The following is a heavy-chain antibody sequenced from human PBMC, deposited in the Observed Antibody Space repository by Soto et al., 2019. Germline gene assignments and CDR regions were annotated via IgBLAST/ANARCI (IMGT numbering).Heavy chain of an antibody. Sequence: PSETLSLTCTVSGGSISSGDYYWSWIRQPPGKGLEWIGYIYYSGSTYYNPSLKSRVTISVDTSKNQFSLKLSSVTAADTAVYYCAREGGXVGATTVDYWGQGIMVTVSS. CDR3: AREGGXVGATTVDY. CDR2: IYYSGST. CDR1: GGSISSGDYY. V-gene: IGHV4-30-4*01. J-gene: IGHJ4*02. D-gene: IGHD1-26*01.